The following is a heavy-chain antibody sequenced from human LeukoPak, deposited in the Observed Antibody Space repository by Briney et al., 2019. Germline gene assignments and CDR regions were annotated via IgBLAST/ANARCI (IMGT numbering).Heavy chain of an antibody. CDR2: IYPGDSDT. Sequence: GESLKISCKGSGYSFTSYWIGWVRQMPGKGLEWMGIIYPGDSDTRYSPSFQGQVTILADKSISTAYLQWSSLKASDTAMYYCASRFIVGATQAKDAFDIWGQGTMVTVSS. J-gene: IGHJ3*02. D-gene: IGHD1-26*01. CDR1: GYSFTSYW. CDR3: ASRFIVGATQAKDAFDI. V-gene: IGHV5-51*01.